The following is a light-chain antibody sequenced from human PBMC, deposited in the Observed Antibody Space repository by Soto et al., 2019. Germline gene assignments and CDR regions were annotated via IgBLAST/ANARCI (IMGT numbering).Light chain of an antibody. J-gene: IGLJ2*01. Sequence: HSVLTQPASVSGSPGQSITISCTGTNSDIGGYNYVSWYQQHPGKAPKLMIYDVSNRPSGVSNRFSGSKSGNTASLTISGLQAEDEADYYCSSYTSSSTLYVVFGGGTQLTVL. CDR1: NSDIGGYNY. CDR2: DVS. V-gene: IGLV2-14*01. CDR3: SSYTSSSTLYVV.